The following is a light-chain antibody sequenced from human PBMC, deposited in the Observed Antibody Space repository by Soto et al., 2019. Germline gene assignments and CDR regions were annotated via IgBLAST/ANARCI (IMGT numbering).Light chain of an antibody. J-gene: IGLJ1*01. CDR1: SSDVGAYDY. CDR2: EVG. Sequence: QSALTQPASVSGSPGQSITISCTGTSSDVGAYDYVSWYQQHPGKAPKLMIYEVGNRPSGVSNRFSGSKSGNTASLTISGLQAEDEADYYCSSYTSSSPDVFGTGTKVTVL. CDR3: SSYTSSSPDV. V-gene: IGLV2-14*01.